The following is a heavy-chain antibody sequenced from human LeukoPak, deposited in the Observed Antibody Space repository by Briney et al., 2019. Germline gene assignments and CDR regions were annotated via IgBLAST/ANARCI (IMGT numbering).Heavy chain of an antibody. CDR1: GFTFSDYY. J-gene: IGHJ4*02. Sequence: GGSLRLSCVVSGFTFSDYYMSWIRQAPGKGLEWVANIREDGSEKKYVDSVKGRFTISRDNAKNSLDLQMSSLRVEDTAMYYCARDEVGGPLKYWGQGTLVTVSS. CDR2: IREDGSEK. D-gene: IGHD6-6*01. V-gene: IGHV3-7*01. CDR3: ARDEVGGPLKY.